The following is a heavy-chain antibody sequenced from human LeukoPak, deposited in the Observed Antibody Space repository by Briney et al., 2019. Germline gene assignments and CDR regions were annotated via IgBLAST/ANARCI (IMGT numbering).Heavy chain of an antibody. D-gene: IGHD5-24*01. J-gene: IGHJ4*02. V-gene: IGHV1-46*01. CDR2: INPIGGRT. CDR3: ARALRMATSTGVNMNYFDY. Sequence: ASVNVSCKASGYTFTRYYMLWVRQAAGQGLEGMGIINPIGGRTIYAQKSQGRGTMTSDTSTSTIYMELSSLRSEDTAVYYCARALRMATSTGVNMNYFDYWGQGTLVTVSS. CDR1: GYTFTRYY.